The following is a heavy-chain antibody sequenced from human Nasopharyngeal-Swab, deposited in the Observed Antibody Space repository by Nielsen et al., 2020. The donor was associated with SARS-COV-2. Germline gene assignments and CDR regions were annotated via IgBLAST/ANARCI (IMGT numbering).Heavy chain of an antibody. V-gene: IGHV1-69*13. CDR3: ARQLLRYFDWLLGNWFDP. CDR2: IIPIFGTA. CDR1: GGTFSSYA. D-gene: IGHD3-9*01. Sequence: SVKVSCKASGGTFSSYAISWVRQAPGQGLEWMGGIIPIFGTANYAQKFQGRVTITADESTSTAYMGLSSLRSEDTAVYYCARQLLRYFDWLLGNWFDPWGQGTLVTVSS. J-gene: IGHJ5*02.